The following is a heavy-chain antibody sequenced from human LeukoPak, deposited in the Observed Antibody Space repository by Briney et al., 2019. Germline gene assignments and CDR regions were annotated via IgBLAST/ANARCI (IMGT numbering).Heavy chain of an antibody. V-gene: IGHV1-69*04. CDR1: GGTFSSYA. CDR3: ARDGLARTGSDY. CDR2: IIPILGIA. D-gene: IGHD3-10*01. J-gene: IGHJ4*02. Sequence: SVKVSCKASGGTFSSYAISWVRQAPGQGLEWMGRIIPILGIANYAQKFQGRVTMTTDTSTSTAYMELRSLRSDDTAVYYCARDGLARTGSDYWGQGTLVTVSS.